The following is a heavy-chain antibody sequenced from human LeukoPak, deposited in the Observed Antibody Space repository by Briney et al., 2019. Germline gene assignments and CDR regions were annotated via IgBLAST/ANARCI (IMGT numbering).Heavy chain of an antibody. D-gene: IGHD6-13*01. Sequence: GGSLRLSCAASGFTLSNYWMHWVRQAPGKGLVCVSRINSDGRTTTYADSVKGRFTISRDNAKNTLYVQMNSLRVEDSAVYYCARDISSWEKGVVDYWGQGTLVTVAS. V-gene: IGHV3-74*01. CDR2: INSDGRTT. CDR3: ARDISSWEKGVVDY. J-gene: IGHJ4*02. CDR1: GFTLSNYW.